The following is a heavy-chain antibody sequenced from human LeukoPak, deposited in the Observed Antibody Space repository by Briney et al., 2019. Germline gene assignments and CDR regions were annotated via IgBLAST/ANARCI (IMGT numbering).Heavy chain of an antibody. J-gene: IGHJ6*02. D-gene: IGHD3-3*01. V-gene: IGHV3-66*01. CDR1: GFTVSSNY. CDR2: IYSGGST. Sequence: ERSLRLCCAASGFTVSSNYMRWVRQAPGKGLEWVSVIYSGGSTYYADSVKGRFTISRDNSKNTLYLQMNSLRAEDTAVYYCARGFKYYDFWSGFDYYGMDVWGQGTTVTVSS. CDR3: ARGFKYYDFWSGFDYYGMDV.